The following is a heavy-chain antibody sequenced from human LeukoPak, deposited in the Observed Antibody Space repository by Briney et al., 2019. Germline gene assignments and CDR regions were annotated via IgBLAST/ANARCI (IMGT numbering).Heavy chain of an antibody. CDR1: GFTFSSYE. D-gene: IGHD4-17*01. Sequence: GGSLRLSCAASGFTFSSYEMNWVRQAPGKGLEWVSYISSSGSTIYYADSVKGRFTISRDNSKNTLYLQINGLRAEDTAVYYCATRDSGDHPFFDYWGQGTLVTVSS. CDR2: ISSSGSTI. CDR3: ATRDSGDHPFFDY. V-gene: IGHV3-48*03. J-gene: IGHJ4*02.